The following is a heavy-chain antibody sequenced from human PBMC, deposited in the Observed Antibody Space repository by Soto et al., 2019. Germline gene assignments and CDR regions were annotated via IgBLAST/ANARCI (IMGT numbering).Heavy chain of an antibody. J-gene: IGHJ4*02. Sequence: SETLSLTCTVSGGSISSGGYYWSWIRQHPGKGLEWIGYIYYSGSTYYNPSLKSRVTISVDTSKNQFSLKLSSVTAADTAVYYCAREESSPGYSYGFGFDDWGQGTLVTVSS. CDR3: AREESSPGYSYGFGFDD. D-gene: IGHD5-18*01. CDR2: IYYSGST. CDR1: GGSISSGGYY. V-gene: IGHV4-31*03.